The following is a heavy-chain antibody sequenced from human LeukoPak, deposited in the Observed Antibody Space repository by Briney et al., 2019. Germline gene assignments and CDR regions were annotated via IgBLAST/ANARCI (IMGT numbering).Heavy chain of an antibody. J-gene: IGHJ4*02. CDR2: INPNSGGT. D-gene: IGHD6-13*01. Sequence: ASVKVSCKASGYTLTGYYMHWVRQAPGQGLEWMGWINPNSGGTKYAQKFQGRVTMTRDTSISTAYMELSRVRSDDTAVYYCARVPVVGTFDYWGQGTLVTVSS. CDR3: ARVPVVGTFDY. V-gene: IGHV1-2*02. CDR1: GYTLTGYY.